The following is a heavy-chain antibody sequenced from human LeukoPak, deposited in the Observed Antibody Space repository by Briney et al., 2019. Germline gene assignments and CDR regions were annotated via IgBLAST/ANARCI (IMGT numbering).Heavy chain of an antibody. CDR2: INPNSGGT. Sequence: ASVKVSCKASGYTFTGYYMHWVRQAPGQGLEWMGWINPNSGGTNYAQKFQGRVTMTRDTSISTAYMELSSLRSEDMAVYYCARAGYDYVWGSYRSHYFDYWGQGTLVTVSS. CDR3: ARAGYDYVWGSYRSHYFDY. CDR1: GYTFTGYY. V-gene: IGHV1-2*02. J-gene: IGHJ4*02. D-gene: IGHD3-16*02.